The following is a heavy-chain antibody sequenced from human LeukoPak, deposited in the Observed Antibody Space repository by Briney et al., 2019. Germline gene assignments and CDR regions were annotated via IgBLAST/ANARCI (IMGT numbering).Heavy chain of an antibody. CDR3: ARADYGDYPTQYYFDY. CDR2: ISAYNGNT. V-gene: IGHV1-18*01. J-gene: IGHJ4*02. Sequence: ASVKVSFKASGYTFTSYGISWVRQAPGQGLEWMGWISAYNGNTNYAQKLQGRVTMTTDTSTSTAYMELRSLRSDDTAVYYCARADYGDYPTQYYFDYWGQGTLVTVSS. D-gene: IGHD4-17*01. CDR1: GYTFTSYG.